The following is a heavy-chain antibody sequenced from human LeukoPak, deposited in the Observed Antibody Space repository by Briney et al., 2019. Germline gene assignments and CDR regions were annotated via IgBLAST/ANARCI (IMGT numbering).Heavy chain of an antibody. CDR1: GYSLTSYW. CDR2: IYPGDSDT. D-gene: IGHD4-17*01. Sequence: GESLKISCKGSGYSLTSYWIAWVRQKPGKGLEWMGIIYPGDSDTRYSPSFQGQVTISADTAITTAYLQWSSLTASDPAMYYCTAGFTVATTAAWGQGTLVTVSS. J-gene: IGHJ5*02. V-gene: IGHV5-51*01. CDR3: TAGFTVATTAA.